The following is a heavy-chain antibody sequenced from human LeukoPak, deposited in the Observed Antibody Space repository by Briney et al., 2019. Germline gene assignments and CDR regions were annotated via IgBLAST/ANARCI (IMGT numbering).Heavy chain of an antibody. Sequence: GASVKVSCKASGYTFTGYYMHWVRQAPGQGLEWMGRINPNSGGTNYAQKFQGRVTMTRDTSISTAYMGLSRLRSDDTAVYYCARVYFGSSYSSGWSFDPWGQGTLVTVSS. J-gene: IGHJ5*02. D-gene: IGHD6-19*01. CDR3: ARVYFGSSYSSGWSFDP. CDR2: INPNSGGT. V-gene: IGHV1-2*06. CDR1: GYTFTGYY.